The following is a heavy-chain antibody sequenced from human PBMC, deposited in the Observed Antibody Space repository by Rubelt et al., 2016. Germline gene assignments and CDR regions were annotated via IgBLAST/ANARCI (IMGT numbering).Heavy chain of an antibody. J-gene: IGHJ5*02. V-gene: IGHV1-3*01. Sequence: QVQLVQSGAAVKKPGASVKVSCKASGYPFTSYAMHWVRQAPGQRLEWMGWITAGNGNTKYPQKSQGRFTITRDTAASTAYMELSSLRSEDTAVDYCARGLGLGYSSSWFNWFDPWGQGTLVTVSS. CDR3: ARGLGLGYSSSWFNWFDP. D-gene: IGHD6-13*01. CDR1: GYPFTSYA. CDR2: ITAGNGNT.